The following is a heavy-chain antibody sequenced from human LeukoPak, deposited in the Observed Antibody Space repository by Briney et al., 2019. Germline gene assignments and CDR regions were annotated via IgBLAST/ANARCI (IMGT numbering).Heavy chain of an antibody. Sequence: SETLSLTCAVYGGSFSGYHWSWIRQPPGKGLEWIGEINHSGSTNYNPSLKSRVTISVDTSKNQFSLKLSSVTAADTAVYYCARGRGYGNSYYFDYWGQGTLVTVSS. V-gene: IGHV4-34*01. CDR2: INHSGST. D-gene: IGHD5-12*01. CDR3: ARGRGYGNSYYFDY. CDR1: GGSFSGYH. J-gene: IGHJ4*02.